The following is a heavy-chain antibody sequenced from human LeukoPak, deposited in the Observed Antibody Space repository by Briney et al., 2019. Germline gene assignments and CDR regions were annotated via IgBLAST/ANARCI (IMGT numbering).Heavy chain of an antibody. CDR3: ARAYQPLGGLSLPDY. CDR1: GYSFTTYA. D-gene: IGHD3-16*02. CDR2: INPNTGNP. V-gene: IGHV7-4-1*02. Sequence: ASVKVSCKASGYSFTTYAMNWPRQAPGQGLEWTGWINPNTGNPTYAPGFTGRFVFSLDTSVSTAYLQISGLKADDTAVYYCARAYQPLGGLSLPDYWGQGTLVSVSS. J-gene: IGHJ4*02.